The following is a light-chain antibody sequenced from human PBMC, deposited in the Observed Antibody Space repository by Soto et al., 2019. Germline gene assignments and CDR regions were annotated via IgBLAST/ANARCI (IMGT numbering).Light chain of an antibody. CDR1: STDVGYYDL. V-gene: IGLV2-23*01. CDR3: CSYARSSTYV. J-gene: IGLJ1*01. CDR2: EDN. Sequence: QSALTQPASVSGSPGQSITISCTGTSTDVGYYDLVSWYQQHPGKAPKLIIYEDNKRPSGVSNRFSGSKSGNTASLTISGLQAEDEGDYYCCSYARSSTYVFGTGTKVTVL.